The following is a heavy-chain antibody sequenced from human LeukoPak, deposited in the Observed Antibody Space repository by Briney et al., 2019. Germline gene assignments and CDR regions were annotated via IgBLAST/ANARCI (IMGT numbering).Heavy chain of an antibody. V-gene: IGHV3-64*02. CDR2: IGVDGSDT. CDR3: ARVVGGGNFDY. CDR1: GFIFSRFS. D-gene: IGHD2-2*01. J-gene: IGHJ4*02. Sequence: PGGSLRLSCEASGFIFSRFSMHWVRQAPGKGLEYVSAIGVDGSDTYYADSVKGRFTISRDNSRDTLFLQMDSLRAEDMAVYYCARVVGGGNFDYWGQGTLVTVYS.